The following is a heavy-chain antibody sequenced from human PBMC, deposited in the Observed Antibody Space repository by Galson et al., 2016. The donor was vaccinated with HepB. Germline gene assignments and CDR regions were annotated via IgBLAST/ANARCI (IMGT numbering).Heavy chain of an antibody. J-gene: IGHJ3*02. CDR1: GFIFRSYA. D-gene: IGHD3/OR15-3a*01. CDR3: ATATDYAFDI. V-gene: IGHV3-30-3*01. CDR2: ISNDGSNT. Sequence: SLRLSCADSGFIFRSYAMNWVRQAPGKGLEWLAVISNDGSNTYFADSVKGRFTISRDNSKNTFSLQMNSLRVEDTALYYCATATDYAFDIWGQGTMVNVAS.